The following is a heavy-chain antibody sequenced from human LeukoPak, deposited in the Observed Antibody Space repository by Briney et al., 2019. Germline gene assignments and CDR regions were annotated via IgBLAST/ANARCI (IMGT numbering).Heavy chain of an antibody. J-gene: IGHJ4*02. D-gene: IGHD2/OR15-2a*01. CDR2: IIPIFGTA. Sequence: SVNVSCKSSAATFSSYAISLLRQAPGQGLEWMGVIIPIFGTADYAQKFQCRVTITADESTSTAYMEMSRLRSEDTAVYYCARAPLGLWRYVYYWGQGTLSPSPQ. CDR1: AATFSSYA. CDR3: ARAPLGLWRYVYY. V-gene: IGHV1-69*01.